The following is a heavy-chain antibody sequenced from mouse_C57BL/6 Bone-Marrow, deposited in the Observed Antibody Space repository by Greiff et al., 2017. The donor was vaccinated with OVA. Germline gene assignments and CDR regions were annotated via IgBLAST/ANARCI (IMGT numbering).Heavy chain of an antibody. V-gene: IGHV1-69*01. J-gene: IGHJ2*01. D-gene: IGHD1-1*01. CDR3: ASIYGFLFDY. CDR1: GYTFTSYW. CDR2: IDPSDSYT. Sequence: QVQLQQPGAELVMPGASVKLSCKASGYTFTSYWMHWVQQRHGQGLEWIGEIDPSDSYTNYNQKFKGKSTLTVYKSTSTAYMQLSSQTSEDSAVYSSASIYGFLFDYYGQGTTLTVSS.